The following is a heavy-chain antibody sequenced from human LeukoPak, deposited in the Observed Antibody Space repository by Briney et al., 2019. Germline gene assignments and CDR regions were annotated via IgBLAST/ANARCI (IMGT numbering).Heavy chain of an antibody. Sequence: GGSLRLSCAASGFTFSSHEMNWVRQPPGKGLEWVSLISGDGGSTYYADSVKGRFTISRDNSKNSLYLQMNSLRTEDTALYYCAKEYYYGLYYYGMDVWGQGTTVTVSS. CDR3: AKEYYYGLYYYGMDV. CDR1: GFTFSSHE. J-gene: IGHJ6*02. CDR2: ISGDGGST. D-gene: IGHD3-10*01. V-gene: IGHV3-43*02.